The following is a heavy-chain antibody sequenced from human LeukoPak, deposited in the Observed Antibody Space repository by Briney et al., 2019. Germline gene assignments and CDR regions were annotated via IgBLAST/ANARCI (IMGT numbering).Heavy chain of an antibody. CDR3: ARDREYRSSSYPLDY. CDR1: GYTFTGYY. V-gene: IGHV1-2*02. Sequence: GASVKVSCKASGYTFTGYYMHWVRQAPGQGLEWMGCINPNSGGTNYAQKFQGRVTMTRDTSISTAYMELSRLRSDDTAVYFCARDREYRSSSYPLDYWGQGTLVTVSS. J-gene: IGHJ4*02. CDR2: INPNSGGT. D-gene: IGHD6-6*01.